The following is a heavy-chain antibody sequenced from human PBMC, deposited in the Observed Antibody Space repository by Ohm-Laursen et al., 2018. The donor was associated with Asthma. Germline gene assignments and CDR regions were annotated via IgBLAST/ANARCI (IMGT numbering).Heavy chain of an antibody. CDR2: INHSGST. CDR1: GGSFSGYY. CDR3: ARATTVFSWFDP. V-gene: IGHV4-34*01. J-gene: IGHJ5*02. D-gene: IGHD4-17*01. Sequence: SDTLSLTCAVYGGSFSGYYWSWIRQPPGKGLEWIGEINHSGSTNYNPSLKSRVTISVDTSKNQFSLKLSSVTAADTAVYYCARATTVFSWFDPWGQGTLVTVSS.